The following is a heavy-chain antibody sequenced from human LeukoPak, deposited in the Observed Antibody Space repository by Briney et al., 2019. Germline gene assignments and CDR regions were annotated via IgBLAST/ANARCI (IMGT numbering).Heavy chain of an antibody. Sequence: SETLSLTCTVSGGSISSYYWSWIRQPPGKGRKGIGIIYYSGSTNYNPSLKSRVTISVDTSKNQFSLKLSSVTAADTAVYYCAMDCSGGSCYSDFDYWGQGTLVTVSS. J-gene: IGHJ4*02. V-gene: IGHV4-59*08. CDR3: AMDCSGGSCYSDFDY. CDR1: GGSISSYY. CDR2: IYYSGST. D-gene: IGHD2-15*01.